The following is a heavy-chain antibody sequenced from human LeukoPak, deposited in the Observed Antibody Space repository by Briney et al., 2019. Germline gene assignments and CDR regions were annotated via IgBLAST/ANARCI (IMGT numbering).Heavy chain of an antibody. Sequence: GGSLRLSCAASGFTFSNYGMHWVRQAPGKGLEWVAFIRYDESNKYYADSVKGRFTISRDNSKNTLYLQMNSLRAEDMAVYYCAKRYAAAGTLDYWGQGTLVTVSS. V-gene: IGHV3-30*02. J-gene: IGHJ4*02. CDR1: GFTFSNYG. CDR3: AKRYAAAGTLDY. CDR2: IRYDESNK. D-gene: IGHD6-13*01.